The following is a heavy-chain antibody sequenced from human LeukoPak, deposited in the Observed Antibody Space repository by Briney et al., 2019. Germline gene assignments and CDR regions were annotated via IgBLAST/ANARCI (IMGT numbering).Heavy chain of an antibody. CDR3: ARVAVVGATRDAFDI. J-gene: IGHJ3*02. CDR2: ISSSSSYI. V-gene: IGHV3-21*01. D-gene: IGHD1-26*01. Sequence: PGGSLRLSCAASGFTFSSYSMNWARQAPGKGLEWVSSISSSSSYIYYADSVKGRFTISRDNAKNSLYLQMNSLRAEDTAVYYCARVAVVGATRDAFDIWGQGTMVTVSS. CDR1: GFTFSSYS.